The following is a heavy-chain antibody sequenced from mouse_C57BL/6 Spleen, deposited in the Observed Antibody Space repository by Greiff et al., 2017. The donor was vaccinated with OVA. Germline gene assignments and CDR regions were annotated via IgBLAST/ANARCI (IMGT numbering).Heavy chain of an antibody. J-gene: IGHJ2*01. CDR2: INPGSGGT. CDR1: GYAFTNYL. CDR3: ARCPYYGSSPYYFDY. D-gene: IGHD1-1*01. V-gene: IGHV1-54*01. Sequence: VKLQESGAELVRPGTSVKVSCKASGYAFTNYLIEWVKQRPGQGLEWIGVINPGSGGTNYNEKFKGKATLTADKSSSTAYMQLSSLTSEDSAVYFCARCPYYGSSPYYFDYWGQGTTLTVSS.